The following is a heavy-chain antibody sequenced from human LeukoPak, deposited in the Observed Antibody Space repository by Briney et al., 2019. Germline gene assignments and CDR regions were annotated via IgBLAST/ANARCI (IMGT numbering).Heavy chain of an antibody. V-gene: IGHV1-69*05. D-gene: IGHD5-12*01. CDR2: IIPIFGTA. Sequence: SVKVSCXASGGTFSSYAISWVRQARGQGLEWMARIIPIFGTANYAQKFQGRVTITTDESTSTAYMELSSLRSEDTAVYYCARDGYSGYGPREYYFDYWGQGTLVTVSS. CDR1: GGTFSSYA. CDR3: ARDGYSGYGPREYYFDY. J-gene: IGHJ4*02.